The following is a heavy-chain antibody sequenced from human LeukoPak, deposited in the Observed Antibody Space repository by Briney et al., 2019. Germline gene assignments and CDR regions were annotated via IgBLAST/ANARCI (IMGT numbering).Heavy chain of an antibody. CDR2: ISYDGSNK. J-gene: IGHJ4*02. CDR1: GFTFSSYG. D-gene: IGHD3-22*01. Sequence: AGSLRLSCAASGFTFSSYGTHWVRQAPGKGLEWVAVISYDGSNKYYADSAKGRFTISRDNSKNTLYLQMNSLRAEDTAVYYCAKGLWYYYDSSGYVDYWGQGTLVTVSS. CDR3: AKGLWYYYDSSGYVDY. V-gene: IGHV3-30*18.